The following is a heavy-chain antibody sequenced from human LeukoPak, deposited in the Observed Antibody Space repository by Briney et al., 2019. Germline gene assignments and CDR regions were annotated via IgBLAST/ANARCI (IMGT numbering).Heavy chain of an antibody. CDR1: GVTFSSYS. Sequence: GGCLRLSCAASGVTFSSYSMNWGRQAPGKRLEWGSSISSISSYIYSAASVKGRLTISRDNAKNSLYLQMNSLRAEDTAVYYCARDPFDITMVRGVIITSDYWGQGTLVTVS. CDR2: ISSISSYI. V-gene: IGHV3-21*01. CDR3: ARDPFDITMVRGVIITSDY. J-gene: IGHJ4*02. D-gene: IGHD3-10*01.